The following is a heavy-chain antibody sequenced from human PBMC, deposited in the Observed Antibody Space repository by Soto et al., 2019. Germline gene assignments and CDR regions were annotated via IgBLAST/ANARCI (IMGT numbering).Heavy chain of an antibody. CDR2: IKQDGSDK. J-gene: IGHJ4*02. CDR3: TTNTVTKVDDY. D-gene: IGHD4-17*01. CDR1: GFTFSNFW. V-gene: IGHV3-7*03. Sequence: GGSLRLSCAASGFTFSNFWMSWVRQAPGKGLEWVASIKQDGSDKYYVDSVKGRFIISRDNAKNSLSLQMNSLRAEDTAVYYCTTNTVTKVDDYWGQGTLVTVSS.